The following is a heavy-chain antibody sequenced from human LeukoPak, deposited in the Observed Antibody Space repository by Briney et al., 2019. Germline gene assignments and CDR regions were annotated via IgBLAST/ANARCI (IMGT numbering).Heavy chain of an antibody. CDR3: ASGLVHNWFDP. J-gene: IGHJ5*02. D-gene: IGHD2-8*02. CDR1: GGSVSSGDYY. Sequence: TSETLSLTCTVSGGSVSSGDYYWSWIRQTPGKGLEWIGYVYYSGSTYYNPSLKSRLTISIDTSKNQFSLKLNSVTAADTAVYYCASGLVHNWFDPWGQGTLVTVSS. CDR2: VYYSGST. V-gene: IGHV4-30-4*01.